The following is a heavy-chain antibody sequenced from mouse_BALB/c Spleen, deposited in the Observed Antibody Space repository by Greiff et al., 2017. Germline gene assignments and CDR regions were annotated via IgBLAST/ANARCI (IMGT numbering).Heavy chain of an antibody. Sequence: EVQLVESGGGLVKPGGSLKLSCAASGFTFSDYYMYWVRQTPEKRLEWVATISDGGSYTYYPDSVKGRFTISRDNAKNNLYLQMSSLKSEDTAMYYCARSSSLDYWGQGTTLTVSS. CDR1: GFTFSDYY. D-gene: IGHD1-1*01. CDR3: ARSSSLDY. V-gene: IGHV5-4*02. CDR2: ISDGGSYT. J-gene: IGHJ2*01.